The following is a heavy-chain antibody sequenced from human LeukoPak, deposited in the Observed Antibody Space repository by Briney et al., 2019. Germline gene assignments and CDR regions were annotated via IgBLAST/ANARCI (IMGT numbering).Heavy chain of an antibody. Sequence: PGGSLRLPCAASGFIFSSYWMSWVRQAPGKGLEWVANIKQDGSEEYYVDSVKGRFTISRDNAKNSLYLQMNSLRAEDTAVYYCARYSGNPASFEYWGQGTLVTVSS. CDR3: ARYSGNPASFEY. CDR2: IKQDGSEE. CDR1: GFIFSSYW. V-gene: IGHV3-7*01. J-gene: IGHJ4*02. D-gene: IGHD1-26*01.